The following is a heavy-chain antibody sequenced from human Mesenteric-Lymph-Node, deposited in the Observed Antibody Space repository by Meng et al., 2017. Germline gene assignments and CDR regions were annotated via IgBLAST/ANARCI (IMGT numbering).Heavy chain of an antibody. J-gene: IGHJ4*02. CDR2: IYYSGST. CDR1: GGSISSGDSY. D-gene: IGHD4-17*01. Sequence: QVQLPESGPGLVKPSQPLSLTCSVSGGSISSGDSYWSWIRQPPGKGLEWIGYIYYSGSTYYNPSLRSRITISVDTSKNQFSLRLRSVTAADTAVYYCARGPTTYFDYWGQGTLVTVSS. CDR3: ARGPTTYFDY. V-gene: IGHV4-30-4*01.